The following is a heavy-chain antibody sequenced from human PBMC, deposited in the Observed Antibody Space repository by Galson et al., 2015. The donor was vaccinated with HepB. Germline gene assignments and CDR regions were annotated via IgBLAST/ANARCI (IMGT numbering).Heavy chain of an antibody. D-gene: IGHD6-13*01. CDR1: GYTFTSYA. V-gene: IGHV1-3*01. CDR3: ARGSNSWYCHLPGMDV. J-gene: IGHJ6*02. Sequence: SVKVSCKASGYTFTSYAIHWVRQAPGQRLEWMGWINAGNGLSKYSQNFQGRVTITRDTSATTAYMELSNLRSEDTAVYYCARGSNSWYCHLPGMDVWGRGTTVTVSS. CDR2: INAGNGLS.